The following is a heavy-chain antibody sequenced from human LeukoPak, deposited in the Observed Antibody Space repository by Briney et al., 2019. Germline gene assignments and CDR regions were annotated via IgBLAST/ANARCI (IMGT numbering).Heavy chain of an antibody. CDR2: IYHSGST. Sequence: PSETLSLTRTVSGYSISSGYYWGWIRQPPGKGLEWIGSIYHSGSTCYNPSLKSRVTISVDTSKNQFSLKLSSVTAADTAVYYCARVGVLWFGDLYYWGQGTLVTVSS. V-gene: IGHV4-38-2*02. CDR3: ARVGVLWFGDLYY. D-gene: IGHD3-10*01. CDR1: GYSISSGYY. J-gene: IGHJ4*02.